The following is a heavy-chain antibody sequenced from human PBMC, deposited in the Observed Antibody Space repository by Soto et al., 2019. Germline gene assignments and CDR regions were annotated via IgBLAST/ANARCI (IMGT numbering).Heavy chain of an antibody. D-gene: IGHD3-16*02. CDR1: GFTFSSYS. CDR2: ISSSSSTI. V-gene: IGHV3-48*01. J-gene: IGHJ3*02. Sequence: GGSLRLSCAASGFTFSSYSMNWVRQAPGKGLEWVSYISSSSSTIYYADSVKGRSTISRDNAKNSLYLQMNSLRAEDTAVYYCARGYDYIWGSYRFAFDIWGQGTMVTVSS. CDR3: ARGYDYIWGSYRFAFDI.